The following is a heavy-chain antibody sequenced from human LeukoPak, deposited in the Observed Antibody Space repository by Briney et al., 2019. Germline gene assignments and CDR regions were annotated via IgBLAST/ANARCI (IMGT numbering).Heavy chain of an antibody. CDR3: ARGGSSRRSSSWFFDY. V-gene: IGHV1-8*01. D-gene: IGHD6-13*01. Sequence: ASVKVSCKASGYTFTSYDINWVRQATGQGLEWMGWMNPNSGNTGYAQKFQGRVTMTRNTSISTAYMELSSLRSEDTAVCYCARGGSSRRSSSWFFDYWGQGTLVTVSS. CDR2: MNPNSGNT. J-gene: IGHJ4*02. CDR1: GYTFTSYD.